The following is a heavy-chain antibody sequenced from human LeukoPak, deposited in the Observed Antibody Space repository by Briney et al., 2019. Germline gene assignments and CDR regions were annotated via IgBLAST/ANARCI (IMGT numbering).Heavy chain of an antibody. CDR3: ARDSGQYKGYDWSH. V-gene: IGHV4-39*07. CDR1: GGSISSSSYY. D-gene: IGHD5-12*01. J-gene: IGHJ4*02. CDR2: IYYSGST. Sequence: PSETLSLTCTVSGGSISSSSYYWGWIRQPPGKGLEWIGSIYYSGSTYYNPSLKSRVTISVDTSKNQFSLMLTSVTAADTAVYYCARDSGQYKGYDWSHWGQGTLVTVSS.